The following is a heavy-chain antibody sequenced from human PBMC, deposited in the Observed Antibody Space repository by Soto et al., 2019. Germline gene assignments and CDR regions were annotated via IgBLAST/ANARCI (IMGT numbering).Heavy chain of an antibody. CDR1: GGTFSSYA. J-gene: IGHJ4*02. V-gene: IGHV1-69*13. CDR3: AMAAIPPLYFDY. D-gene: IGHD2-2*01. CDR2: IIPIFGTA. Sequence: SVKVSCKASGGTFSSYAISWVRQAPGQGLEWMGGIIPIFGTANYAQKFQGRVTITADESTSTAYMELSSLRSEDTAVYYCAMAAIPPLYFDYWGQGTLVTVSS.